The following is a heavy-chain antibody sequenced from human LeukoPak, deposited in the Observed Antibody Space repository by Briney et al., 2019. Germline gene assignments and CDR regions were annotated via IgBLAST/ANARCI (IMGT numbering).Heavy chain of an antibody. CDR1: GFNFSSYW. J-gene: IGHJ3*02. CDR2: ISHDGSNK. V-gene: IGHV3-30-3*01. CDR3: ARSCSSTSCYRSWDAFDI. D-gene: IGHD2-2*02. Sequence: GGSLRLSCAASGFNFSSYWMSWVRQAPGKGLEWVADISHDGSNKYYADSVKGRFTISRDNSKNTLYLQMNSLRAEDTAVYYCARSCSSTSCYRSWDAFDIWGQGTMVTVSS.